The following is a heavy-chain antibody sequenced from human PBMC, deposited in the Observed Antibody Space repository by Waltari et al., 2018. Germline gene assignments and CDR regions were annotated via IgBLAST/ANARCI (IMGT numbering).Heavy chain of an antibody. CDR3: GRIAFGDDGGYFQY. Sequence: QLQLQESGPGLVRPSETLSLTCTVSGGSITTNYNWAWIRQPPGKGLEWMGNMQYRGSTFYNPSLKSRVTISLDTSKNQFSLTLTSVDAADTAVYFCGRIAFGDDGGYFQYWGQGTLVTVSS. V-gene: IGHV4-39*01. D-gene: IGHD4-17*01. CDR2: MQYRGST. J-gene: IGHJ1*01. CDR1: GGSITTNYN.